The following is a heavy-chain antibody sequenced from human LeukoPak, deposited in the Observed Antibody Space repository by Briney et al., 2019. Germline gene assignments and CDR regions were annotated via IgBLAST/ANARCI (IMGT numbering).Heavy chain of an antibody. CDR1: GYTFTGYY. CDR3: ARDTITMGINWFDP. Sequence: ASVKVSCKASGYTFTGYYMHWVRQAPGQGLEWVGRINPNSGGTNYAQKFQGRVTMTRDTSISTAYMELTRLRSDDTAVYYCARDTITMGINWFDPWGQGTLVTVSS. D-gene: IGHD3-10*01. J-gene: IGHJ5*02. V-gene: IGHV1-2*06. CDR2: INPNSGGT.